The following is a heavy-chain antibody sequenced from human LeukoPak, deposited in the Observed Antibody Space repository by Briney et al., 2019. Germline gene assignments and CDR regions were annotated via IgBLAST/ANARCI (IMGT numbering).Heavy chain of an antibody. CDR3: ARGLSVLNWNDLSRISGY. J-gene: IGHJ4*02. V-gene: IGHV3-7*01. Sequence: PGGSLRLSCAASGFTFSSYWMNWVRQAPGKGLEWVANIKQDGTEKYYVDSVKGGFTISRDNANNSLYLQMNSLRAEDTAVYYCARGLSVLNWNDLSRISGYWGQGTLVTVSS. D-gene: IGHD1-1*01. CDR2: IKQDGTEK. CDR1: GFTFSSYW.